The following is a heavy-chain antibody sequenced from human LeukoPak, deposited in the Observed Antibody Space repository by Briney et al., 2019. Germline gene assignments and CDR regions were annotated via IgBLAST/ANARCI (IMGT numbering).Heavy chain of an antibody. J-gene: IGHJ6*02. CDR2: IYYSGST. Sequence: PSETLSLTCTVFGGPISSYYWSWIRQPPGKGLEWIGYIYYSGSTNYNPSLKSRVTISVDTSKNQFSLKLSSVTAADTAVYYCARAAYYDFWSGYYPYGMDVWGQGTTVTVS. CDR3: ARAAYYDFWSGYYPYGMDV. D-gene: IGHD3-3*01. V-gene: IGHV4-59*01. CDR1: GGPISSYY.